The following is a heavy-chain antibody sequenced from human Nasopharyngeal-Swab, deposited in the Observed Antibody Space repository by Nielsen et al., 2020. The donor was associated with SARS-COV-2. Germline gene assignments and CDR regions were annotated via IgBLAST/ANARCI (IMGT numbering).Heavy chain of an antibody. V-gene: IGHV3-48*03. CDR3: ARDRDYDSSGYSVHWFDP. Sequence: GGSLRLSCAASGFTFSSYEMNWVRQAPGKGLEWVSYISSSGSTIYYADSVKGRFTISRDNAKNSLYLQMNSLRAEDTAVYYCARDRDYDSSGYSVHWFDPWGQGTLVTVSS. J-gene: IGHJ5*02. CDR2: ISSSGSTI. D-gene: IGHD3-22*01. CDR1: GFTFSSYE.